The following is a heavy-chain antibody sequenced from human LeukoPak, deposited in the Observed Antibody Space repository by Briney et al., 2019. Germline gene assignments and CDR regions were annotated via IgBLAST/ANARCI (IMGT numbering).Heavy chain of an antibody. Sequence: ASETLSLTCAVYGGSFSGYYWSWIRQPPGKGLEWIGEINHSGSTNYNPSLKSRVTISVDTSKNQFSLKLSSVTAADTAVYYCARGKGGEGYCSSTSCYTSFDYWGQGTLVTVSS. D-gene: IGHD2-2*02. J-gene: IGHJ4*02. CDR2: INHSGST. CDR1: GGSFSGYY. CDR3: ARGKGGEGYCSSTSCYTSFDY. V-gene: IGHV4-34*01.